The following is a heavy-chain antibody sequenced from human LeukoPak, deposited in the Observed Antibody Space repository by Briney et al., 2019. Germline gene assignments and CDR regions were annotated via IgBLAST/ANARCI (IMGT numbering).Heavy chain of an antibody. CDR1: GGSISSYY. CDR2: IYYSGST. V-gene: IGHV4-59*08. CDR3: ARVRDPNWFDP. Sequence: ASETLSLTCTVSGGSISSYYWSWIRQPPGKGLEWIGYIYYSGSTNYNPSLKSRVTISVDTSKNQFSLKLSSVTAADTAVYYCARVRDPNWFDPWGQGTLVTVSS. J-gene: IGHJ5*02.